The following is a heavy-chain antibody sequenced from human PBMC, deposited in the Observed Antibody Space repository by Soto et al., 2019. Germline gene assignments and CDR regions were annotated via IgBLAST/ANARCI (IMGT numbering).Heavy chain of an antibody. CDR1: GYTFTSYG. Sequence: QVQLVQSGAEVKKPGASVKVSCKASGYTFTSYGISWVRQAPGQGLEWMGWISAYNGNTNYAQKLQGRVTMTTDTSTGTAYMELRSLRSDDTAVYYCARESPIVVVPAARIIDYWGQGTLVTVSS. V-gene: IGHV1-18*01. J-gene: IGHJ4*02. CDR3: ARESPIVVVPAARIIDY. CDR2: ISAYNGNT. D-gene: IGHD2-2*01.